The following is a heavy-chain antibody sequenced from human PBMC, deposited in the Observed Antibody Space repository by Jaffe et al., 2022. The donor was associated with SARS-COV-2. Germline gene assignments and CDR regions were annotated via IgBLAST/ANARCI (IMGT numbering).Heavy chain of an antibody. Sequence: VQLLESGGGLVQPGGALRLSCAASGFTFSTFAMSWVRQAPGKGLEWVSAINSVGSTYYAGSVRGRFTISRDNSKNTLYLQMNSLRAEDTALYFCAKRLEGSSGLYYFDSWGQGVLVTVSS. J-gene: IGHJ4*02. CDR3: AKRLEGSSGLYYFDS. CDR1: GFTFSTFA. V-gene: IGHV3-23*01. D-gene: IGHD3-22*01. CDR2: INSVGST.